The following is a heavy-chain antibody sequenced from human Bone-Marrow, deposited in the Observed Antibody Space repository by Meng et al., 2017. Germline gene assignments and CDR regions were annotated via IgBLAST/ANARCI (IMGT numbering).Heavy chain of an antibody. CDR3: AKARRPINSWNYFDY. D-gene: IGHD6-13*01. CDR2: VSGRGGNT. V-gene: IGHV3-23*01. Sequence: EVQLSESGGGLVQPGGCLRLSCEASGFTFSSYAMNWVRQAPGKGLEWVSTVSGRGGNTFYADSVKGRFTISRDDSKNTLYLQMNSLRAEDTALYYCAKARRPINSWNYFDYWGQGTLVTVSS. J-gene: IGHJ4*02. CDR1: GFTFSSYA.